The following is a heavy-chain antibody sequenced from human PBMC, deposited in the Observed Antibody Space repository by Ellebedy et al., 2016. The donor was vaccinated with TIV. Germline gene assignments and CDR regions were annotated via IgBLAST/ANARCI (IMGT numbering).Heavy chain of an antibody. V-gene: IGHV4-30-4*02. CDR3: ASLSIGQQLED. CDR2: IYYSGST. CDR1: GGSISSGDYY. J-gene: IGHJ4*02. Sequence: SETLSLTCTVSGGSISSGDYYWSWIRQPPGKGLEWIGYIYYSGSTYYNPSLKSRVTISGDPSKNPFSLKLRSVTAADTAVYYCASLSIGQQLEDWGQGTLVTVSS. D-gene: IGHD6-13*01.